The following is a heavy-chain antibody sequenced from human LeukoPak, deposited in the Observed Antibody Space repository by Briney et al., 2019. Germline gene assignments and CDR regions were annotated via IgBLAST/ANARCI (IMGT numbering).Heavy chain of an antibody. CDR2: ISWNSCSI. J-gene: IGHJ6*02. CDR3: AKDIGGSGRNGMDV. D-gene: IGHD3-10*01. V-gene: IGHV3-9*01. Sequence: ISWNSCSIGYADSVKGRFTISRDNAKNSLYLQMNSLRAEDTALYYCAKDIGGSGRNGMDVWGQGTTVTVSS.